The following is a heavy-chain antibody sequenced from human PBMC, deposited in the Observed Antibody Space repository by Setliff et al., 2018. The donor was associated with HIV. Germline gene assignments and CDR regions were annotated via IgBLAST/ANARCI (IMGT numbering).Heavy chain of an antibody. D-gene: IGHD2-8*01. CDR1: AGSISSYY. V-gene: IGHV4-59*01. Sequence: SLTCAVSAGSISSYYWSWIRQPPGKGLEWIGYVFYSGSANYNPSLKSRVTISVDTSKNQFSLTVTSVTAADTAVYYCAREKNGYFDSWGQGTLVTVSS. CDR2: VFYSGSA. CDR3: AREKNGYFDS. J-gene: IGHJ4*02.